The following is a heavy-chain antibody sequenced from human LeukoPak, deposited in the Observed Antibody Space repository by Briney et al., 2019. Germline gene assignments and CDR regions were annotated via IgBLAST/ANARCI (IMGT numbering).Heavy chain of an antibody. Sequence: GGSLRLSCAASGFTFSSYGMHWVRQAPGKGLEWVAFIRYDGSNKYYADSVKGRFPISRDNSKNTLYLQMNSLRAEDTAVYYCAKSTFSGSYYNYYYMDVWGKGTTVTISS. J-gene: IGHJ6*03. CDR3: AKSTFSGSYYNYYYMDV. D-gene: IGHD3-10*01. CDR2: IRYDGSNK. V-gene: IGHV3-30*02. CDR1: GFTFSSYG.